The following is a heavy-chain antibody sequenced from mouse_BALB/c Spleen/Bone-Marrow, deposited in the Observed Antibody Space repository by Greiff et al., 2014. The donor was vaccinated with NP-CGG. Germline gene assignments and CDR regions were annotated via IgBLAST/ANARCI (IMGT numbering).Heavy chain of an antibody. CDR3: ARGFLGYFDY. V-gene: IGHV1S137*01. CDR1: VYTFTDYP. Sequence: QVQLKESGPELVRPGVSVKISCKGSVYTFTDYPMHWVKQSHAKSLEWIGVISIYSGNTNYNQNFKGKAKMTVDKSSSTVYMELARLTSEDSAIYHCARGFLGYFDYWGQGTTLTVSS. J-gene: IGHJ2*01. CDR2: ISIYSGNT.